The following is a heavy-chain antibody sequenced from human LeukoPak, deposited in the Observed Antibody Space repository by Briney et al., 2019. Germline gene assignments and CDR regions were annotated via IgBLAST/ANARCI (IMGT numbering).Heavy chain of an antibody. D-gene: IGHD3/OR15-3a*01. J-gene: IGHJ3*02. V-gene: IGHV3-74*01. CDR2: IRSDGSDT. Sequence: GGSLRLSCAASGFTFSDTWMHWVRQAPGKGLVWVSRIRSDGSDTRYAESVKGRFTISRDNAKNTLYLQMNSLRAEDTAVYYCARGGLVRGTINSLIAFDIWGQGTMITVSS. CDR3: ARGGLVRGTINSLIAFDI. CDR1: GFTFSDTW.